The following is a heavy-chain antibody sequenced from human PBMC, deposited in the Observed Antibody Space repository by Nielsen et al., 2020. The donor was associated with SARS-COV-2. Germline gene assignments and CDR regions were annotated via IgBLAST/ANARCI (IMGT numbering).Heavy chain of an antibody. V-gene: IGHV3-7*03. Sequence: GESLKISCAASGFTFSSYGMHWVRQAPGKGLEWVADIKPDGSEKVYVDSVKGRFTISRDNTKKLLYLEMSSLRAADTAIYYCARVGRLPRTYMFDLWGQGTLVTVSS. J-gene: IGHJ5*02. CDR3: ARVGRLPRTYMFDL. D-gene: IGHD1-14*01. CDR1: GFTFSSYG. CDR2: IKPDGSEK.